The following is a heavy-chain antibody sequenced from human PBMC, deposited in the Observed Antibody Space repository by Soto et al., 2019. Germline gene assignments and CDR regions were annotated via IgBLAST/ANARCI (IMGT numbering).Heavy chain of an antibody. CDR3: ARERYQVISDGMDV. V-gene: IGHV1-2*02. CDR2: IDPETGGT. J-gene: IGHJ6*02. D-gene: IGHD2-2*01. Sequence: ASVKVSCKASGYTFTGYYVHWVREAPGQGLEWMGWIDPETGGTSYAQKFQGRVTLSRDTSINTAYLELSRLRFDDAAVYFCARERYQVISDGMDVWGQGTTVTVSS. CDR1: GYTFTGYY.